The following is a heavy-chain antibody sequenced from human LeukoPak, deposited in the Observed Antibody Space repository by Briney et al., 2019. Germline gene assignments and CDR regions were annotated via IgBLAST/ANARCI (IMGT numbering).Heavy chain of an antibody. D-gene: IGHD6-13*01. CDR1: GGSISYYY. V-gene: IGHV4-59*01. CDR2: IYSSGST. CDR3: ARFQAAATYFDC. J-gene: IGHJ4*02. Sequence: SETLSLTCTVSGGSISYYYWSWIRQAPGTGLELIGYIYSSGSTNYNPSLKSRVTISVDTSKSQFSLMLTPVTAADTAVYYCARFQAAATYFDCWGQGTLVTVSS.